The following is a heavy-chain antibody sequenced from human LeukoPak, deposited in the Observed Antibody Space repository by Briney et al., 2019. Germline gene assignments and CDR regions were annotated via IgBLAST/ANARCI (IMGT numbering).Heavy chain of an antibody. CDR2: ISPSGSHK. D-gene: IGHD3-22*01. V-gene: IGHV3-21*01. J-gene: IGHJ5*01. Sequence: GGSLRLSCAASGFTFSSYIMDWVRQAPGKGLEWVSSISPSGSHKYYADSVKGRFTISRDNAKNSVSLQMNSLRAEDTAVYYCARVSDSTPDEGSWGQGTLVTVSS. CDR1: GFTFSSYI. CDR3: ARVSDSTPDEGS.